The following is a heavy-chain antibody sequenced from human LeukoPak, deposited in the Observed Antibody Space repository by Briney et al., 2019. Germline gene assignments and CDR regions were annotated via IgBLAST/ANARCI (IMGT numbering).Heavy chain of an antibody. J-gene: IGHJ4*02. CDR2: INHSGST. CDR3: ARGVEPMNALDY. V-gene: IGHV4-34*01. Sequence: SETLSLTCAVYGGSISGYYWSWIRQPPGKGLEWIGEINHSGSTNYNPSPKSRVTISVDTSKNQFSLKLSSVTAADTAVYYCARGVEPMNALDYWGQGALVTVSS. D-gene: IGHD1-1*01. CDR1: GGSISGYY.